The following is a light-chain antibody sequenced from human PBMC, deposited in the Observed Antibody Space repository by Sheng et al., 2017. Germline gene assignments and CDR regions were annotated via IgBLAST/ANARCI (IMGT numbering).Light chain of an antibody. Sequence: EIVMTQSPATLSLSPGERATLSCRASQSISSNVAWYQQKPGXAPRLLIYGASTRAAGIPARFSGRGSGSEFTLTISSLQSEDFAVYYCQHYNKWPPWTFGQGTKVEVK. CDR1: QSISSN. CDR2: GAS. V-gene: IGKV3-15*01. CDR3: QHYNKWPPWT. J-gene: IGKJ1*01.